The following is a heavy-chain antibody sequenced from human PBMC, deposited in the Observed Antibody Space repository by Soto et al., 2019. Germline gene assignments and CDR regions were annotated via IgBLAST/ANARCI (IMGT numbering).Heavy chain of an antibody. CDR2: ISSSSSYI. CDR3: ARDLRSEADAFDI. Sequence: GGSLRLSCAASGFTFSSYSMNWVRQAPGKGLEWVSSISSSSSYIYYADSVKGRFTISRDNAKNSLYLQMNSLRAEDTAVYYCARDLRSEADAFDIWGQGTMVTVSS. CDR1: GFTFSSYS. V-gene: IGHV3-21*01. J-gene: IGHJ3*02.